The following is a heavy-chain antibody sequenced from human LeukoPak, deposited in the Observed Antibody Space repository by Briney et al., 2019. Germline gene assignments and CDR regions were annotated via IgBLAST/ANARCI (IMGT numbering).Heavy chain of an antibody. Sequence: QPGGSLRLSCAASGFTFSSYWMSWVRQAPGKGLEWVANIKQDGSEKYYVDSVKGRFTISRDNVKNSLYLQMNSLRAEDTAVYYCARDLYYYDSSGRRGDYWGQGTLVTVSS. CDR3: ARDLYYYDSSGRRGDY. CDR2: IKQDGSEK. CDR1: GFTFSSYW. D-gene: IGHD3-22*01. V-gene: IGHV3-7*01. J-gene: IGHJ4*02.